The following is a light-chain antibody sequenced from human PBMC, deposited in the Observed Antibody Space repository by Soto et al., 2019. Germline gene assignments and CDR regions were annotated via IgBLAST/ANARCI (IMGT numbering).Light chain of an antibody. CDR2: DAS. CDR3: QQYNTYSPT. CDR1: QSISSW. Sequence: DIQMTQSPSTLSASVGDRVTITCRASQSISSWFAWYQQKSGKAPKLLIYDASSLESGVPSRFSGSGSGTEFTLSISSLQPDDFATYYCQQYNTYSPTFGQGTKLEI. V-gene: IGKV1-5*01. J-gene: IGKJ2*01.